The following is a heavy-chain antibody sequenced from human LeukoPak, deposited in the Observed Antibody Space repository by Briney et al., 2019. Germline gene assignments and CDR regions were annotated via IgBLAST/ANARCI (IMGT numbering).Heavy chain of an antibody. CDR2: IYHSGST. CDR3: ARSDGDSTFDY. Sequence: SETLSLTCAVSGGSISSGGYSWSWIRQPPGKGLEWIGYIYHSGSTYYNPSLKSRVTISVDRSKNQFSLKLSSVTAADTAVYYCARSDGDSTFDYWGQGALVTVSS. CDR1: GGSISSGGYS. V-gene: IGHV4-30-2*01. D-gene: IGHD2-21*01. J-gene: IGHJ4*02.